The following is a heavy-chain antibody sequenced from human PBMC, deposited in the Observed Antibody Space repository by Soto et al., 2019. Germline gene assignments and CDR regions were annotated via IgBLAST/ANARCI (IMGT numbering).Heavy chain of an antibody. CDR3: ERVWGGAFDF. Sequence: QVQLQESGPGLVKPSETLSLTCTVSGGSISSYYWSWIRQPPGKGLEWIGYIYYSGSTNYNPSLKRRVTRSVDTSKNQSYRKLSSVTAADTAVYYCERVWGGAFDFWGQGTMVTVSS. V-gene: IGHV4-59*01. J-gene: IGHJ3*01. CDR2: IYYSGST. D-gene: IGHD3-10*01. CDR1: GGSISSYY.